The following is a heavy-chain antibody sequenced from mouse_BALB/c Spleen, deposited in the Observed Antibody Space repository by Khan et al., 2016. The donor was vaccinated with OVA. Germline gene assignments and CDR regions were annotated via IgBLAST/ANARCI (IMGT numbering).Heavy chain of an antibody. D-gene: IGHD1-2*01. Sequence: QVQLQESGLGLVAPSQSLSITCTVSGFSLTYYGVNWVRQPPGKGLEWLGVIWGDGATNHHSGLKSRLSITKDNSKSQAFLKLNSLQTDDTATYFYARFTTATGNYYVMDYWGQGTSVTVSS. CDR1: GFSLTYYG. V-gene: IGHV2-3*01. J-gene: IGHJ4*01. CDR3: ARFTTATGNYYVMDY. CDR2: IWGDGAT.